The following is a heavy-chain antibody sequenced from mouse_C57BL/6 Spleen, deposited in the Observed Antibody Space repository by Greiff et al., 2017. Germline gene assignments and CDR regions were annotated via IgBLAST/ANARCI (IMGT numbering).Heavy chain of an antibody. CDR2: IYPSDSET. V-gene: IGHV1-61*01. J-gene: IGHJ4*01. CDR3: VGYYYAMGC. Sequence: QVQLQQPGAELVRPGSSVKLSCKASGYTFTSYWMDWVKQRPGQGLEWIGNIYPSDSETNYNQKFKDKATLTVDKSSSTAYMQLSSLTSEDSAVYYCVGYYYAMGCWGQGTSVTVSS. CDR1: GYTFTSYW.